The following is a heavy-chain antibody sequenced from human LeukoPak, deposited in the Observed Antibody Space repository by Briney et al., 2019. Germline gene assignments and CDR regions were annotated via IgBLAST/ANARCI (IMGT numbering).Heavy chain of an antibody. CDR2: IYYSGNT. V-gene: IGHV4-31*03. CDR1: GGSISSGSYY. J-gene: IGHJ6*02. Sequence: NPSQTLSLTCTVSGGSISSGSYYWHWIRQYPGKGLEWIRYIYYSGNTHYNPSLKSRLTISIDTSRNQFSLKLNFVTAADTALCYCARERRGSYYFYGLDVWGQGTTVTVSS. CDR3: ARERRGSYYFYGLDV.